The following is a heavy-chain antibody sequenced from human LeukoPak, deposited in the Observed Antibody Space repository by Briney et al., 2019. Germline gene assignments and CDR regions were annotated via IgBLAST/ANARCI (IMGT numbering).Heavy chain of an antibody. Sequence: PGRSLRLSCAASGFTFSSYGMHWVRQAPGKGLEWVAVISYDGSNKYYADSVKGRFTISRDNPKNTLYLQMNSLRAEDTAVYYCASSGSSGYYGDYWGQGTLVTVSS. V-gene: IGHV3-30*03. CDR3: ASSGSSGYYGDY. J-gene: IGHJ4*02. CDR2: ISYDGSNK. CDR1: GFTFSSYG. D-gene: IGHD3-22*01.